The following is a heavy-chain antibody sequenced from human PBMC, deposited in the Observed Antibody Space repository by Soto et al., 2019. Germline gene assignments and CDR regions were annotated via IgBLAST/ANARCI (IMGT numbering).Heavy chain of an antibody. CDR3: AKDRAYCSSGSCVNWFDP. J-gene: IGHJ5*02. Sequence: AGGSLRLSCAASGFTFSSYGMHWVRQAPGKGLEWVAVISYDGSNKYYADSVKGRFTISRDNSKNTLYLQMNSLRAEDTAVYYCAKDRAYCSSGSCVNWFDPWGQGTLVTVSS. V-gene: IGHV3-30*18. CDR1: GFTFSSYG. CDR2: ISYDGSNK. D-gene: IGHD2-15*01.